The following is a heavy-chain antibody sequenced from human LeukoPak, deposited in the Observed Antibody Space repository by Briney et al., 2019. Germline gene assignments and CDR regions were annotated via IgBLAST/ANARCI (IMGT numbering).Heavy chain of an antibody. CDR3: AREILTGYAFDI. V-gene: IGHV3-30*03. D-gene: IGHD7-27*01. J-gene: IGHJ3*02. Sequence: GRSLRLSCAASGFTFSSFGMHWVRQAPGKGLEWVAFISYDGTNKYCADSVKGRFTISRDNSKNTLYLQMNSLRAEDTALYYCAREILTGYAFDIWAKGQWSPSLQ. CDR1: GFTFSSFG. CDR2: ISYDGTNK.